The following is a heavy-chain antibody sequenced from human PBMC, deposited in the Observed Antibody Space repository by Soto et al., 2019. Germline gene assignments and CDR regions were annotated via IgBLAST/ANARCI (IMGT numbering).Heavy chain of an antibody. CDR3: ARPVDYYYYDMDV. CDR1: GYTFTSFG. J-gene: IGHJ6*02. Sequence: VASVKVSCKTSGYTFTSFGITWVRQAPGQGLEWMGWISAYNGDTNYAQNFQGRVTMTTDTSTTTAYMELRKLRSDDTAVYYCARPVDYYYYDMDVWGQGTTVTVSS. V-gene: IGHV1-18*01. CDR2: ISAYNGDT.